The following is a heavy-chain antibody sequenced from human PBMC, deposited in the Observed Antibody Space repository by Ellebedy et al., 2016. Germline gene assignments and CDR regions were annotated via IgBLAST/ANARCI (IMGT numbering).Heavy chain of an antibody. D-gene: IGHD6-13*01. V-gene: IGHV4-34*01. CDR2: INHSGST. CDR1: GGSFSGYY. Sequence: GSLRLXXAVYGGSFSGYYWSWIRQPPGKGLEWIGEINHSGSTNYNPSLKSRVTISVDTSKNQFSLKLSSVTAADTAVYYCARGYGRIAAAGTGGAFDIWGQGTMVTVSS. CDR3: ARGYGRIAAAGTGGAFDI. J-gene: IGHJ3*02.